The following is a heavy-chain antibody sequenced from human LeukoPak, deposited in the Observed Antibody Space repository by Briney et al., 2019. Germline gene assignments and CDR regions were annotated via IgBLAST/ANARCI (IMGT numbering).Heavy chain of an antibody. CDR2: ISGDGGST. D-gene: IGHD6-19*01. V-gene: IGHV3-43*02. J-gene: IGHJ4*02. CDR1: GFTFDDYA. Sequence: GGSLRLSCAASGFTFDDYAMHWVRQAPGKGLEWVSLISGDGGSTYYADSVKGRFTISRDNSKNSLYLQMNSLRTEDTALCYCAKDRYSSGWEFDYWGQGTLVTVSS. CDR3: AKDRYSSGWEFDY.